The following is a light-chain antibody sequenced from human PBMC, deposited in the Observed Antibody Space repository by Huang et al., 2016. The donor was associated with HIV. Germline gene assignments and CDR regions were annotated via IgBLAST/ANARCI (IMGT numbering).Light chain of an antibody. CDR1: QSVSNN. CDR3: QQYNNWPLT. Sequence: EIVMTQSPATLSVSPGERATLSCRASQSVSNNLAWYQQIPGQAPRLLIYGASTRATGIPARFSGSGSRTEFTLTISSLQSEDFAVYYCQQYNNWPLTFGQGTKVEIK. CDR2: GAS. V-gene: IGKV3-15*01. J-gene: IGKJ1*01.